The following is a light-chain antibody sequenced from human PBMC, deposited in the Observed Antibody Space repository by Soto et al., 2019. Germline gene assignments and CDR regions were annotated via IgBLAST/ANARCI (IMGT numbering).Light chain of an antibody. V-gene: IGKV2-28*01. Sequence: DIVMTQSPLSLPVTPGEPASISCRSSQSLLHSNGYNYLDWYLQKPGQSPQLLIYLGSNRASGVTDRFSGSGSGTDFTLKISRVEAEDVGVYYCMQALQTPLTFSGGTKVEIK. J-gene: IGKJ4*01. CDR1: QSLLHSNGYNY. CDR2: LGS. CDR3: MQALQTPLT.